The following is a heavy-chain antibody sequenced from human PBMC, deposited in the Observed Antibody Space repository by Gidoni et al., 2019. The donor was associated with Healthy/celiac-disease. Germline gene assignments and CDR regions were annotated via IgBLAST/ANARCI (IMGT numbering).Heavy chain of an antibody. CDR1: VLTFSSCE. V-gene: IGHV3-48*03. J-gene: IGHJ6*03. CDR2: ISSSGSII. Sequence: EVQLVESGGGLVQPGGSLRLSCAASVLTFSSCEMTWVRQAPGKGLGWVSYISSSGSIIYYADSVKGRFTISRDNAKNSLYLQMNSLRADDTAVYFCAKSYYYYMDVWGKGTTVTVSS. CDR3: AKSYYYYMDV.